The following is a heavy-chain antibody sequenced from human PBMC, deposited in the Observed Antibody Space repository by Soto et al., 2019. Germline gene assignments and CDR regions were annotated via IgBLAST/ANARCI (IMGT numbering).Heavy chain of an antibody. CDR2: IIPIFGTA. D-gene: IGHD2-15*01. V-gene: IGHV1-69*13. CDR1: GGTFSSYA. Sequence: ASVKVSCKASGGTFSSYAISWVRQAPGQGLEWMGGIIPIFGTANYAQKFQGRVTITADESTSTAYMELSSLRSEDTAVYYCARDHLGYCSGGSCYASYFDYWGQGTLVTVSS. CDR3: ARDHLGYCSGGSCYASYFDY. J-gene: IGHJ4*02.